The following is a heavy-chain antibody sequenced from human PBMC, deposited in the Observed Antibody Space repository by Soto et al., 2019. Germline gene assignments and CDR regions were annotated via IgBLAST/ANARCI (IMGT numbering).Heavy chain of an antibody. V-gene: IGHV3-23*01. CDR1: GFTFSSYA. Sequence: EVQLLESGGGLVQPGGSLRLSCAASGFTFSSYAMSWVRQAPGKGLEWVSGISGSGDRTNYADSVKGRFTISRDNSKNTLNLQMNSLRAEDTALYYGAKGISGYDCVRLDVCGNGSTVTVSS. CDR3: AKGISGYDCVRLDV. J-gene: IGHJ6*04. D-gene: IGHD5-12*01. CDR2: ISGSGDRT.